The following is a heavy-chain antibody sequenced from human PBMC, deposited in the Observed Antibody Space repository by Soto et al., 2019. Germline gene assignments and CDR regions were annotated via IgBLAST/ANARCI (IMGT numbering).Heavy chain of an antibody. D-gene: IGHD3-3*01. V-gene: IGHV3-23*01. CDR3: AKGFGTIFEVVMEHFDY. Sequence: GGSLRLSCAASGFTFSSYAMSWIRQAPGKGLEWVSAISGSGGSTYYADSVKGRFTISKDNSKNPLYLQMNSLRAEDTAVYYCAKGFGTIFEVVMEHFDYWGQEPLVTVSS. J-gene: IGHJ4*02. CDR2: ISGSGGST. CDR1: GFTFSSYA.